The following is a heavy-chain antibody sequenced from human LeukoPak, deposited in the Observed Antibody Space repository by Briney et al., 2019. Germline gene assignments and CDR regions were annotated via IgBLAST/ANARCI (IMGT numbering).Heavy chain of an antibody. CDR1: GFTVSSNY. J-gene: IGHJ4*02. D-gene: IGHD7-27*01. CDR2: ISISGDAS. CDR3: ASLTGDRSGY. Sequence: GGSLRLSCAASGFTVSSNYMRWVRQAPGKGLEWVSSISISGDASYYADSVQGRFTISRDNSKHTLYLEMDTLRAEDTAVYYCASLTGDRSGYWGQGTLVTVSS. V-gene: IGHV3-23*01.